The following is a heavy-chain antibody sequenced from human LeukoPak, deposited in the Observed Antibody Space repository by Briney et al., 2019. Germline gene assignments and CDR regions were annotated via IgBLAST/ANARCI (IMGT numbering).Heavy chain of an antibody. D-gene: IGHD5-12*01. CDR2: ISYDGSNK. V-gene: IGHV3-30*01. Sequence: PGGSLRLSCAASGFTFSSYAMHWVRQAPGKGLEWVAVISYDGSNKYYADSVKGRFTISRDNSKNTLYLQMNSLRPEDTAVYYCARSPIPMVATIGPYYYYMDVWGKGTTVTVSS. CDR3: ARSPIPMVATIGPYYYYMDV. J-gene: IGHJ6*03. CDR1: GFTFSSYA.